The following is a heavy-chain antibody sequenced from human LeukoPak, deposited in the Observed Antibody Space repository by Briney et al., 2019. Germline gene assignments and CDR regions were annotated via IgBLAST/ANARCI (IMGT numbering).Heavy chain of an antibody. Sequence: GGSLRLSCAASGFTFSSYSLNWVRQAPGKGLEWVSSISSSSIYIYYADSVKGRFTISRDNAKKSLYLQMNSLRAEDTAVYYCARDVVYYDSSGADYWAREPWSPSPQ. J-gene: IGHJ4*02. CDR2: ISSSSIYI. CDR1: GFTFSSYS. D-gene: IGHD3-22*01. CDR3: ARDVVYYDSSGADY. V-gene: IGHV3-21*01.